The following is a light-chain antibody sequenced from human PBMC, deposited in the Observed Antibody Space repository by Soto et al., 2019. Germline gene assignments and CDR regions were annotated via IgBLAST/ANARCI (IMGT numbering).Light chain of an antibody. J-gene: IGLJ1*01. V-gene: IGLV1-51*01. Sequence: QSVLTQPLSVSAAPGRTVTISCSGSSSNIGNSFVSWYQQLPGTAPRLLIYDNNERPSGIPDRFSGSKSGTSATLGITGLQTGDEADYYCGAWDGGLSAFVFGTGTKLTVL. CDR3: GAWDGGLSAFV. CDR2: DNN. CDR1: SSNIGNSF.